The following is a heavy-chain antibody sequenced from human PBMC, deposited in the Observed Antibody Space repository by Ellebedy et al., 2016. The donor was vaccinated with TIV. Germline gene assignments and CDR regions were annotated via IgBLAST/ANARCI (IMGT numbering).Heavy chain of an antibody. J-gene: IGHJ4*02. Sequence: PGGSLRLSCAASGFTFSSYAISWVRQAPGKGLEWVSAISGSGDSPHYADSVKGRFTISRDTSKNTLYLKMNSLRAEDTAVYYCAKDRFSSAWYGGYFDYWGQGTLVTVSS. D-gene: IGHD6-19*01. CDR2: ISGSGDSP. CDR3: AKDRFSSAWYGGYFDY. V-gene: IGHV3-23*01. CDR1: GFTFSSYA.